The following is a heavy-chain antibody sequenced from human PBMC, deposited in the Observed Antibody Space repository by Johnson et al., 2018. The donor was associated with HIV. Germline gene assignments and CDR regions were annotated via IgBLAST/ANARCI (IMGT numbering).Heavy chain of an antibody. Sequence: EVQPVESGGGLVKPGGSLRLSCAASGFTFSSYAMSWVRQAPGKGLEWVSAISGSGGSTHYADSVKGRFTISRANSKNTLYLQINSLRPEDTAVYYCASNLPYDSSGYYYSGRDAFDIWGQGTMLTVSS. CDR1: GFTFSSYA. V-gene: IGHV3-23*04. J-gene: IGHJ3*02. CDR2: ISGSGGST. CDR3: ASNLPYDSSGYYYSGRDAFDI. D-gene: IGHD3-22*01.